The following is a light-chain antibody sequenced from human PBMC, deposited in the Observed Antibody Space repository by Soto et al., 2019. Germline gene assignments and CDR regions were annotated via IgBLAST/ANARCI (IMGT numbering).Light chain of an antibody. J-gene: IGKJ5*01. CDR2: GAS. Sequence: DRVMTQSPATLSASPGESTTLSCRASESVNHNLAWYQQKPGQPPRLLIYGASSRAHGVPARFSGSGTGTEFTLTISSLQSEDFAVYYCHQYNNWPPNTFGQGTRLEMK. V-gene: IGKV3-15*01. CDR1: ESVNHN. CDR3: HQYNNWPPNT.